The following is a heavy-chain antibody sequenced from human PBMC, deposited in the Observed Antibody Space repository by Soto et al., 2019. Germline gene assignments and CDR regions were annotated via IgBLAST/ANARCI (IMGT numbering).Heavy chain of an antibody. D-gene: IGHD2-8*01. J-gene: IGHJ3*02. CDR2: IATTVSGT. CDR3: AKDQFQGNGVFDGFDI. Sequence: AGGSLRLSCAASGFTLSNYAMSWVRQAPGKGLEWVSTIATTVSGTYYADSVKGRFTISRDNSNNMLFLQMNSLRADDTAVYYCAKDQFQGNGVFDGFDIWGQGTKVTVSS. CDR1: GFTLSNYA. V-gene: IGHV3-23*01.